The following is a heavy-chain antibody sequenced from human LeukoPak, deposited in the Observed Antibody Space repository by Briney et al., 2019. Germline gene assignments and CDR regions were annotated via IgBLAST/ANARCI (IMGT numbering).Heavy chain of an antibody. J-gene: IGHJ3*02. CDR3: ARTPPLGYYSSSWYRGDAFDI. V-gene: IGHV4-59*08. CDR1: GGSISSYY. CDR2: IYYSGST. Sequence: SETLSLTCTVSGGSISSYYWSWIRQPPGKGLEWIGYIYYSGSTNYNPSLKSRVTISVDTSKNQFSLKLSSVTAADTAVYYCARTPPLGYYSSSWYRGDAFDIWGQGTMVTVSS. D-gene: IGHD6-13*01.